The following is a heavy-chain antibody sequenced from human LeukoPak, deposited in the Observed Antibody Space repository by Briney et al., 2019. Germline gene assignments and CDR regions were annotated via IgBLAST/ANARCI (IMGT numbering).Heavy chain of an antibody. J-gene: IGHJ4*02. CDR1: GYTFTGYY. Sequence: ASVKVSCKASGYTFTGYYMHWVRQAPGQGLEWMGWINPNSGGTNYAQKFQGRVTMTRDTSISTAYMELSRPRSDDTAVYYCAREVVAAAGKNFDYWGQGTLVTVSS. CDR2: INPNSGGT. V-gene: IGHV1-2*02. D-gene: IGHD6-13*01. CDR3: AREVVAAAGKNFDY.